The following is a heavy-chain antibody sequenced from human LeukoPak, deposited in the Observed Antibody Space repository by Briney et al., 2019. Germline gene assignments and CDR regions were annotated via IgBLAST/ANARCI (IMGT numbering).Heavy chain of an antibody. CDR3: AKDLGQWLVHSVTL. CDR1: GFTFSSYE. J-gene: IGHJ2*01. D-gene: IGHD6-19*01. CDR2: ISGSGGST. Sequence: GGSLRLSCAASGFTFSSYEMNWVRQAPGKGLEWVSAISGSGGSTYYADSVKGRFTISRDNSKNTLYLQMNSLRAEDTAVYYCAKDLGQWLVHSVTLWGRGTLVTVSS. V-gene: IGHV3-23*01.